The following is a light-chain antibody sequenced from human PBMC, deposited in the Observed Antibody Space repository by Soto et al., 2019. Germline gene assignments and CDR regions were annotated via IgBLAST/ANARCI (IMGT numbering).Light chain of an antibody. Sequence: EIVLTQSPATLSLSPGERATLSCKASQSVSSYLAWYQQKPGPAPRLLIYDASNRATGIPARFSGSGSGTDFTLTISSLEPEDFAVYYCQQRSNWPPLTFGGGTKVEI. V-gene: IGKV3-11*01. J-gene: IGKJ4*01. CDR1: QSVSSY. CDR3: QQRSNWPPLT. CDR2: DAS.